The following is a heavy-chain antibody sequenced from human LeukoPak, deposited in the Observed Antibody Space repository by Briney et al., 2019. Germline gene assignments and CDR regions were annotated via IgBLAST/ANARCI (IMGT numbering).Heavy chain of an antibody. J-gene: IGHJ4*02. CDR1: GLTFSGSA. V-gene: IGHV3-73*01. CDR2: IRSKANSYAT. CDR3: TRHLNLCSGGSCYYDY. Sequence: PGGSLRLSCAASGLTFSGSAMHWVRQASGKGLEWVGRIRSKANSYATAYAASVKGRFTISRDDSKNTAYLQMNSLKTEDTAVYYCTRHLNLCSGGSCYYDYWGQGTLVTVSS. D-gene: IGHD2-15*01.